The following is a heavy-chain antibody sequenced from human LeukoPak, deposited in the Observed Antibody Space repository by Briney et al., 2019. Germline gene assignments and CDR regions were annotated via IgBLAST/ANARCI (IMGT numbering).Heavy chain of an antibody. CDR3: AKCTTGNTHYAIDN. D-gene: IGHD4-17*01. Sequence: GGSLRLSCAASGFTFSSYAMHWVRQAPGKGLEWVSAISGSGGSTDYADSVKGRFTISRDNSKNTLFLQMNSLRAEDTAVYYCAKCTTGNTHYAIDNWGQGTLVTVSS. CDR2: ISGSGGST. CDR1: GFTFSSYA. J-gene: IGHJ4*02. V-gene: IGHV3-23*01.